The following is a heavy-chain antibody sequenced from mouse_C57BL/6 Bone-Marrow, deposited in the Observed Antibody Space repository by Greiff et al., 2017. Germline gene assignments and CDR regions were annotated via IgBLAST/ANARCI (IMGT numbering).Heavy chain of an antibody. CDR1: GFTFSSYT. J-gene: IGHJ4*01. CDR3: ARLHPYYAMDY. V-gene: IGHV5-9*01. Sequence: EVNLVESGGGLVKPGGSLKLSCAASGFTFSSYTMSWVRQTPEKRLEWVATISGGGGNTYYPDSVKGRFTISRDNAKNTLYLQMSSLRSEDTALYYCARLHPYYAMDYWGQGTSVTVSS. CDR2: ISGGGGNT.